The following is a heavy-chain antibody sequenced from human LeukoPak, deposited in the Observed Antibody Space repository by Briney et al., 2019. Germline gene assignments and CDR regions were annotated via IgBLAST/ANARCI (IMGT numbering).Heavy chain of an antibody. CDR2: ISSSGSTI. CDR3: ARYKGIAAAGTLNG. V-gene: IGHV3-11*01. Sequence: NPGGSPRLSCAASGFTFSDYYMSWIRQAPGKGLEWVSYISSSGSTIYYADSVKGRFTISRDNAKNSLYLQMNSLRAEDTAVYYCARYKGIAAAGTLNGWGQGTLVTVSS. CDR1: GFTFSDYY. J-gene: IGHJ4*02. D-gene: IGHD6-13*01.